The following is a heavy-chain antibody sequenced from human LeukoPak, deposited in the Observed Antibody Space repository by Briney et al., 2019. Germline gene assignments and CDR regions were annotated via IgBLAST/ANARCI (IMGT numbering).Heavy chain of an antibody. CDR1: GFTVSSNY. D-gene: IGHD3-3*01. V-gene: IGHV3-23*01. J-gene: IGHJ4*02. CDR2: ISGSGGST. CDR3: ANDHRGVVIRGYFDY. Sequence: GGSLRLSCAASGFTVSSNYMSWVRQAPGKGLEWVSAISGSGGSTYYADSVKGRFTISRDNSKNTLYLQMNSLRAEDTAVYCCANDHRGVVIRGYFDYWGQGTLVTVSS.